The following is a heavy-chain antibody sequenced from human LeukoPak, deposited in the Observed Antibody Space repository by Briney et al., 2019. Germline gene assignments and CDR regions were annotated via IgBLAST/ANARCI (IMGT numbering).Heavy chain of an antibody. CDR2: ISYDGSNK. CDR3: ARDPVAIVDYYYGMDV. CDR1: GFTFSSYA. V-gene: IGHV3-30-3*01. Sequence: GRSLRLSCAASGFTFSSYAMHWVRQAPGKGLEWVAVISYDGSNKYYADSVKGRFTISRDNSKNTLYLQMNSLRAEDTAVYYCARDPVAIVDYYYGMDVWGQGTTVTVPS. D-gene: IGHD2/OR15-2a*01. J-gene: IGHJ6*02.